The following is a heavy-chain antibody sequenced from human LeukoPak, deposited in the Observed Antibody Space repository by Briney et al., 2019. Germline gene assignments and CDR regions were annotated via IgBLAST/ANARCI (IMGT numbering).Heavy chain of an antibody. J-gene: IGHJ4*02. D-gene: IGHD2/OR15-2a*01. Sequence: GGSLRLSCAASGFTFSSYAMSWVRQAPGKGLEWVSVISSGGNTYYIDSVKGRFTISRDNSRNTLYLQMNSLRAEDTAVYYCAREASNSYHFDFWGQGTLVTVSS. CDR2: ISSGGNT. CDR1: GFTFSSYA. V-gene: IGHV3-23*01. CDR3: AREASNSYHFDF.